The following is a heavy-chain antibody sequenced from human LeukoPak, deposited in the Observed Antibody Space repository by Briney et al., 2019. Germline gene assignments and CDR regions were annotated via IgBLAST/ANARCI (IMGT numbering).Heavy chain of an antibody. CDR3: ARDSVYYYDSSGYFDY. J-gene: IGHJ4*02. D-gene: IGHD3-22*01. CDR1: GGSISSSSYN. CDR2: IYYSGST. V-gene: IGHV4-39*07. Sequence: SETLSLTCTVSGGSISSSSYNWGWIRQPPGKGLEWIGSIYYSGSTYYNPSLKSRVTISVDTSKNQFSVRLSSVTAADTAVYFCARDSVYYYDSSGYFDYWGQGTLVTVSS.